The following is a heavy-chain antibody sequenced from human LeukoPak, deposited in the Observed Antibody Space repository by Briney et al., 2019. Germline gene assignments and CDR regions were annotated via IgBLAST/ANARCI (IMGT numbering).Heavy chain of an antibody. CDR1: GFTFNMYS. J-gene: IGHJ4*02. D-gene: IGHD4-17*01. CDR2: ISYSGRTV. V-gene: IGHV3-48*04. Sequence: PGGSLRLSCEASGFTFNMYSLNWVRQAPGTGLQWVAYISYSGRTVFYADSVKGRFTISRDNTNSTLYLQMNSLRADDTAVYYCASFVGGHDYAPDYWGQGTLVTVSS. CDR3: ASFVGGHDYAPDY.